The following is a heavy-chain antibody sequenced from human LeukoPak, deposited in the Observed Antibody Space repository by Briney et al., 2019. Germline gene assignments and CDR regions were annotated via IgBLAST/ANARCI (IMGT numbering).Heavy chain of an antibody. CDR2: IYYSGST. V-gene: IGHV4-59*01. CDR3: ATGYGDFRVEGRYFYS. D-gene: IGHD4-17*01. CDR1: GGSISSYY. J-gene: IGHJ4*02. Sequence: PSETLSLTCTVSGGSISSYYWSWIRQPPGKGLEWIGYIYYSGSTNYNPSLRSRVTISIDTSKKHFFLKLKSVTAADTAVYYCATGYGDFRVEGRYFYSWGQGTLVTVSS.